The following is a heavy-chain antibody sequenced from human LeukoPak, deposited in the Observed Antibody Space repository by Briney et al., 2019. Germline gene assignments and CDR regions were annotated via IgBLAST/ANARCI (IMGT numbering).Heavy chain of an antibody. CDR1: GYTFTRYY. CDR3: AREGGIEVGATKHNGMAV. D-gene: IGHD1-26*01. J-gene: IGHJ6*04. CDR2: INPSGGST. V-gene: IGHV1-46*01. Sequence: ASVKVSCKASGYTFTRYYMHWVRQAPGQGLEWMGIINPSGGSTSFAQNFQGRVTMTRDTSTSTVYMELSSLRSEDTAVYYCAREGGIEVGATKHNGMAVWGKGTRVTVPS.